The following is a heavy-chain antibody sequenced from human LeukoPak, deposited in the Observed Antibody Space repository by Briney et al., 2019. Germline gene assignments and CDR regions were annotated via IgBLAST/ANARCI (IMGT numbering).Heavy chain of an antibody. D-gene: IGHD3-9*01. Sequence: SETLSLTCAVYGGSFSDYSWTWIRQAPGEGLEWIGEINHNGGTNHNPSLVSRVIMSVDTSKNQFSLKVSSVTAADTAVYYCARVAYRYSINDWSRTGLGAYATKYYYYMDVWGKGTTVTVSS. V-gene: IGHV4-34*01. CDR3: ARVAYRYSINDWSRTGLGAYATKYYYYMDV. CDR2: INHNGGT. J-gene: IGHJ6*03. CDR1: GGSFSDYS.